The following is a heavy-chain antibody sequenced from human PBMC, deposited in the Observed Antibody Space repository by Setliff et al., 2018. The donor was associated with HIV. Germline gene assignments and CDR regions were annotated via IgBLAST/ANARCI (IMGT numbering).Heavy chain of an antibody. CDR3: ERGGQSSGYAIEY. Sequence: TLSLTCAVYGGSFTSYYWTWIRQAPGKDLEWIGEINHNGGTNYNPSLRSRVTISLDTSKNQFSLKLNSVTAADTAVYYCERGGQSSGYAIEYWGQGTLVTVSS. J-gene: IGHJ4*02. CDR1: GGSFTSYY. D-gene: IGHD5-12*01. V-gene: IGHV4-34*01. CDR2: INHNGGT.